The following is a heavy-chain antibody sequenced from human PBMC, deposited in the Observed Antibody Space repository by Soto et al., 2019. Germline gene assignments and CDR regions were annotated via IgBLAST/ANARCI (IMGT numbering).Heavy chain of an antibody. CDR3: AKGAKRITMIVVVITPFDY. J-gene: IGHJ4*02. V-gene: IGHV3-23*01. Sequence: LRLSCAASGLTFSSYAMSWVRQAPGKGLEWVSAISGSGGSTYYADSVKGRFTISRDNSKNTLYLQMNSLRAEDTAVYYCAKGAKRITMIVVVITPFDYWGQGTLVTV. CDR1: GLTFSSYA. CDR2: ISGSGGST. D-gene: IGHD3-22*01.